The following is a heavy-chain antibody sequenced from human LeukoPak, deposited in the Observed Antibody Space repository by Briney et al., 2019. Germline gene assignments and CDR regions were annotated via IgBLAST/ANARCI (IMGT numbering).Heavy chain of an antibody. CDR1: GFTFSSYW. CDR3: VRDGLADTPFDY. D-gene: IGHD6-19*01. V-gene: IGHV3-74*01. Sequence: PGGSLRLSCAASGFTFSSYWMHWVRQTPGKGLVWVSRVKSDGSTTTYADSVKGRFTISRDNAKNTLYLQMNSLRAEDTGLYYCVRDGLADTPFDYWGQGTLVTVSS. J-gene: IGHJ4*02. CDR2: VKSDGSTT.